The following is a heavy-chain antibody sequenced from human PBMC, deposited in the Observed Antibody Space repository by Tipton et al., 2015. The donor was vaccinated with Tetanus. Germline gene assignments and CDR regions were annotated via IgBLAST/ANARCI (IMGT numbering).Heavy chain of an antibody. CDR1: GGSFSGYY. J-gene: IGHJ6*02. V-gene: IGHV4-34*01. D-gene: IGHD3-3*01. Sequence: TLSLTCAVYGGSFSGYYWSWIRQPPGKGLEWIGEINHSGSTNYNPSLKSRVTISVDTSKNQFSLKLSSVTAADTAVYYCARVGGDHYGMDVWGQGTTVTVSS. CDR2: INHSGST. CDR3: ARVGGDHYGMDV.